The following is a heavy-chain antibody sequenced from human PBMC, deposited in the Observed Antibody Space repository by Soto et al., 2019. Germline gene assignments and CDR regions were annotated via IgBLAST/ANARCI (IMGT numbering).Heavy chain of an antibody. D-gene: IGHD6-13*01. V-gene: IGHV5-51*01. J-gene: IGHJ6*02. CDR3: ARRQLAAAGTGYYYYYGMDV. Sequence: GESLKISCKGSGYSFTSYWIGWVRQMPGKGLEWMGIIYPGDSDTRYSPSFQGQVTISADKSISTAYLQWSSLKASDTAMYYCARRQLAAAGTGYYYYYGMDVWGHGTTVTVS. CDR2: IYPGDSDT. CDR1: GYSFTSYW.